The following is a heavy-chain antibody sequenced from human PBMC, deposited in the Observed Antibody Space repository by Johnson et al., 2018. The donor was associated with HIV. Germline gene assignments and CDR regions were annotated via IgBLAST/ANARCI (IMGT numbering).Heavy chain of an antibody. J-gene: IGHJ3*02. D-gene: IGHD1-26*01. CDR3: AKDRALGWELLGAFDI. CDR1: GFNFNDYG. CDR2: INWNGGST. V-gene: IGHV3-20*04. Sequence: VQLVESGGGVVWPGGSLRLSCAASGFNFNDYGMTWVRHVTGKGLEWVSGINWNGGSTGYADSVKGRFTISRDNAKSSLYLQINDLRAEDTAFYYCAKDRALGWELLGAFDIWGQGTMVIVSS.